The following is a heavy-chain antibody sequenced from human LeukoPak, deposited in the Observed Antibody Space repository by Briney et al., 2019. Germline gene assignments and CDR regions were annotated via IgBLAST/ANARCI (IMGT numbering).Heavy chain of an antibody. CDR2: FDPEDGET. D-gene: IGHD4-17*01. V-gene: IGHV1-24*01. Sequence: ASVKVSCKVSGYTLTELSMHWVRQAPGKGLEWMGGFDPEDGETIYAQKFQGRVTMTEDTSTDTAYMELSSLGSEDTAVYYCATDLSVGDYLWFDPWGQGTLVTVSS. J-gene: IGHJ5*02. CDR3: ATDLSVGDYLWFDP. CDR1: GYTLTELS.